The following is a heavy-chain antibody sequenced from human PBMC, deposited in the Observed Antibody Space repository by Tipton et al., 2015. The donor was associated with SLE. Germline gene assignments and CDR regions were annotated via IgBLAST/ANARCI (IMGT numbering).Heavy chain of an antibody. CDR1: GFSVSSNY. Sequence: SLRLSCAASGFSVSSNYMNWVRQAPGKGLEWVSIIYSGGSTYYADSVKGRFTISRHNSKSTLYLQMNSLRVEDTAVYYCAGDYFYFYGLDVWGQGTTVTVSS. J-gene: IGHJ6*02. V-gene: IGHV3-53*04. CDR2: IYSGGST. CDR3: AGDYFYFYGLDV.